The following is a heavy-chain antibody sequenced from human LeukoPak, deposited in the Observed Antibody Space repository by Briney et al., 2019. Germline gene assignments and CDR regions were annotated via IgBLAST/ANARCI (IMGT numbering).Heavy chain of an antibody. D-gene: IGHD2-21*01. CDR3: ARGEITEGGEGNYMDV. CDR2: ISSSSSYI. J-gene: IGHJ6*03. Sequence: GLSLRLSCAASGFTFSSYSMNWVLQAPGTGLERVSSISSSSSYIYYADSVKGRFTISRDNAKNSLYLQMNSLRAEDTAVYYCARGEITEGGEGNYMDVWGKGTTVTVSS. V-gene: IGHV3-21*01. CDR1: GFTFSSYS.